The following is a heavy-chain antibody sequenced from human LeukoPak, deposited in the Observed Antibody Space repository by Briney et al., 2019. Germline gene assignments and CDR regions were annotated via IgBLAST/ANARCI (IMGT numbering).Heavy chain of an antibody. V-gene: IGHV4-4*02. Sequence: SETLSLTCAVSGGSISSGNWWVWVRQPPGEGLEWIGEIYHSGSTDYNPSLKSRVTMSVDKSKNQFSLKLNSVTAADTAVYYCARGKAFTGYDYWGQGTLVTVPS. CDR1: GGSISSGNW. J-gene: IGHJ4*02. CDR3: ARGKAFTGYDY. D-gene: IGHD3-9*01. CDR2: IYHSGST.